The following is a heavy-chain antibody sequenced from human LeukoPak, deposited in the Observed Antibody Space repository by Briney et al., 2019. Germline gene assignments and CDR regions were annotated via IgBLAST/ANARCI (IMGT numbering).Heavy chain of an antibody. V-gene: IGHV1-69*05. Sequence: SVKVSCKASGGTFSSYAISWVRQAPGQGLEWMGGIIPIFGTANYAQKFQGRVTITTDESTSTAYMELSSLRSEDTAVYYCARQATGTTGWYDYWGQGTLVTVSS. CDR3: ARQATGTTGWYDY. J-gene: IGHJ4*02. CDR1: GGTFSSYA. CDR2: IIPIFGTA. D-gene: IGHD1-1*01.